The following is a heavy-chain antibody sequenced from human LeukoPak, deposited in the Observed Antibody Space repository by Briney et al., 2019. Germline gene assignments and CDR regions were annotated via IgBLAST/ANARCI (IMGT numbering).Heavy chain of an antibody. CDR1: GGSFRGYY. CDR2: SNQSGST. V-gene: IGHV4-34*01. CDR3: SGYDCSGGSCYRYYYYGMDV. Sequence: SETLSLTCAVYGGSFRGYYWSWIREPPGKGLEWNGESNQSGSTNYNPSLKSRVTISVDTSKNQFSLKLSSVTAADTAVYYCSGYDCSGGSCYRYYYYGMDVWGQGTTVTVSS. J-gene: IGHJ6*02. D-gene: IGHD2-15*01.